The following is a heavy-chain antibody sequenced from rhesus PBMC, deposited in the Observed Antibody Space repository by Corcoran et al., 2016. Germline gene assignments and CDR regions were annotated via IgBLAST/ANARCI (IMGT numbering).Heavy chain of an antibody. V-gene: IGHV4S14*01. D-gene: IGHD5-42*01. J-gene: IGHJ2*01. CDR1: GYSISSGYY. CDR2: IYGSGGSN. Sequence: QVQLQESGPGLVKPSETLSLTCAVSGYSISSGYYWGWIRQPPGKGLEWIGSIYGSGGSNYLNPSPKRRITLSVDTSKTQFSLKLGSVTAADTAVYYCARVGSSWSEWDTVGTEWYFDLWGPGTPITISS. CDR3: ARVGSSWSEWDTVGTEWYFDL.